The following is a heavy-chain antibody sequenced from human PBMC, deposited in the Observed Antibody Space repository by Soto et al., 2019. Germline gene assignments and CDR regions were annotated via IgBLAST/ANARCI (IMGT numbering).Heavy chain of an antibody. J-gene: IGHJ6*02. V-gene: IGHV3-33*08. CDR1: GFTFTNYW. Sequence: GGSLRLSCAASGFTFTNYWMHWVRQAPGKGLEWVAVIWYDGSNKYYADSVKGRFTISRDNSKNTLYLQMNSLRAEDTAVYYCAREKAVAGTPHYYYYGMDVWGQGTTVTVSS. D-gene: IGHD6-19*01. CDR2: IWYDGSNK. CDR3: AREKAVAGTPHYYYYGMDV.